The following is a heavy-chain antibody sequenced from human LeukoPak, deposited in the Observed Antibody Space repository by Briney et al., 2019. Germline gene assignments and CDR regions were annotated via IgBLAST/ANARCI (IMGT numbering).Heavy chain of an antibody. V-gene: IGHV1-24*01. CDR1: GYTLTELS. CDR3: ATIPLGSSNWFDP. CDR2: FDPEDGET. J-gene: IGHJ5*02. Sequence: GASVKVSCKVSGYTLTELSMHWLRQAPGKGLELMGGFDPEDGETIYAQKFQGRVTMTEDTSTDTAYMELSSLRSEDTAVYYCATIPLGSSNWFDPWGQGTLVTVSS. D-gene: IGHD6-6*01.